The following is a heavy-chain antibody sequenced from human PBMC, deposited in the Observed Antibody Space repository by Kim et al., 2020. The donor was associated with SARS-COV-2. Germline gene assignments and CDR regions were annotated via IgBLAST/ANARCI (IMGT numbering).Heavy chain of an antibody. Sequence: GGSLRLSCAASGFTFSSYSVPWVRQAPGKGLEWVSFISSNNTYIYCADSVKGRFTISRDNAKNSLSLQMNSLRAEDTAVYYCASARVVRAAVGRAPGALDIWGQGTMVTVSS. D-gene: IGHD6-13*01. CDR2: ISSNNTYI. CDR1: GFTFSSYS. J-gene: IGHJ3*02. CDR3: ASARVVRAAVGRAPGALDI. V-gene: IGHV3-21*01.